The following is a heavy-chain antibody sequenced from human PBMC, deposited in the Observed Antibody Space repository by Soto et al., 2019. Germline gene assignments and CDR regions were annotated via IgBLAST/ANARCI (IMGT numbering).Heavy chain of an antibody. J-gene: IGHJ5*02. D-gene: IGHD3-22*01. Sequence: GASVKVSGKSSGGTFVSDPITWVRQAPGQGLEWVGRIIPIFGTTNYAQNLQGRVTISADKSTLTSYMELHSLTSDDTALYYCARDRTDSGYYTNWLDPWGQGTQVTVCS. V-gene: IGHV1-69*06. CDR2: IIPIFGTT. CDR1: GGTFVSDP. CDR3: ARDRTDSGYYTNWLDP.